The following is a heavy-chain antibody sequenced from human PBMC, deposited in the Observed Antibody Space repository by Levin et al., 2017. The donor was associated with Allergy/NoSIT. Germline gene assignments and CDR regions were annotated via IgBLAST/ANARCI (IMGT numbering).Heavy chain of an antibody. D-gene: IGHD2-15*01. CDR2: IIPIFGTA. V-gene: IGHV1-69*06. CDR3: AREELGYCSGGSCYPYWYFDL. J-gene: IGHJ2*01. Sequence: ASVKVSCKASGGTFSSYAISWVRQAPGQGLEWMGGIIPIFGTANYAQKFQGRVTITADKSTSTAYMELSSLRSEDTAVYYCAREELGYCSGGSCYPYWYFDLWGRGTLVTVSS. CDR1: GGTFSSYA.